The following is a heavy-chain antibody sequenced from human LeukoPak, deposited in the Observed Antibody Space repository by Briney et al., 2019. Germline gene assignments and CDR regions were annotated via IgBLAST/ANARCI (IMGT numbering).Heavy chain of an antibody. CDR2: MSNSGDNT. V-gene: IGHV3-23*01. D-gene: IGHD1-7*01. Sequence: AGGSLRLSCAASGLTFSSYVMNWVRQAPGKGLEWVSTMSNSGDNTYYADSVKGRFAISRDNSKNTLYLQMSSLRSEDTAVYYCARAYNWNYGGFDPWGQGTLVTVSS. J-gene: IGHJ5*02. CDR1: GLTFSSYV. CDR3: ARAYNWNYGGFDP.